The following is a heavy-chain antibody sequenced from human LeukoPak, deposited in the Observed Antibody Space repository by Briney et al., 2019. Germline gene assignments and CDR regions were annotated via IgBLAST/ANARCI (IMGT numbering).Heavy chain of an antibody. D-gene: IGHD3-10*01. Sequence: PSETLSLTCTVSGGSISSSSYYWGWIRQPPGKGLEWIGSIYYSGSTFYNPSLKSRVTISVDTSKNQLSLKLYSVTAADTAVYYCARDSSLLRSFDYWGQGTLVTVSS. CDR2: IYYSGST. J-gene: IGHJ4*02. V-gene: IGHV4-39*07. CDR1: GGSISSSSYY. CDR3: ARDSSLLRSFDY.